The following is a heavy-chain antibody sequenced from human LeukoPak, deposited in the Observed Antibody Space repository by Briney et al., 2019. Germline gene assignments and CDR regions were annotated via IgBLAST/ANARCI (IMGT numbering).Heavy chain of an antibody. J-gene: IGHJ6*02. V-gene: IGHV1-69*04. CDR1: GGTFSSYA. CDR2: IIPILGMA. CDR3: ATGGGAYRSGGSCPINYYYNGMDV. D-gene: IGHD2-15*01. Sequence: SVKVSCKASGGTFSSYAISWVRQAPGQGLEWMGRIIPILGMANYAQKFQGRVTMTADKSTSPAYMELSSLTTEDTAVYYSATGGGAYRSGGSCPINYYYNGMDVWGQGTTVTVSS.